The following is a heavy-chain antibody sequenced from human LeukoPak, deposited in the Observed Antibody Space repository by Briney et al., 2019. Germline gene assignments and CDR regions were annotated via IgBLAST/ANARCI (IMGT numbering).Heavy chain of an antibody. D-gene: IGHD3-9*01. V-gene: IGHV3-30-3*01. J-gene: IGHJ4*02. CDR3: ARDSGYYDILTQFDY. CDR1: GFTFSSYA. CDR2: ISYDGSNK. Sequence: PGGSLRLSCAASGFTFSSYAMHWVRQAPGKGLEWVAVISYDGSNKYYADSVKGRFTISRDNSKNTLYLQMNSLRVEDTAVYYCARDSGYYDILTQFDYWGQGTLVTVSS.